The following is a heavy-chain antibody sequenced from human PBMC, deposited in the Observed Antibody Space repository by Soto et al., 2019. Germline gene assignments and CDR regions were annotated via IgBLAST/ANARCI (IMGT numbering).Heavy chain of an antibody. V-gene: IGHV4-31*03. Sequence: SETLSLTCTVSVGSISSGGYYWSWIRQHPGKGLEWIGYIYYSGSTYYNPSLKSRVTISVDTSKNQFSLKLSSVTAADTAVYYCARTAMVSFDYWGQGTLVTSPQ. J-gene: IGHJ4*02. CDR3: ARTAMVSFDY. CDR1: VGSISSGGYY. CDR2: IYYSGST. D-gene: IGHD5-18*01.